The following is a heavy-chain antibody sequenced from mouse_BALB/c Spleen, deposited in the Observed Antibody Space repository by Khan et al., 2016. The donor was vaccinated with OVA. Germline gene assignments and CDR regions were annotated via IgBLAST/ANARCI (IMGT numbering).Heavy chain of an antibody. Sequence: EVQLQESGPGLVKPSQSLSLTCTVTGYSITSDYAWNWIRQFPGNKLEWMGYISYSGSTNYNSALKSRISITRDTSKNQFFLQLNSVTTEDTATYYCARDGSRYNYAMDYWGQGTSVTVSS. D-gene: IGHD2-3*01. CDR1: GYSITSDYA. CDR3: ARDGSRYNYAMDY. V-gene: IGHV3-2*02. CDR2: ISYSGST. J-gene: IGHJ4*01.